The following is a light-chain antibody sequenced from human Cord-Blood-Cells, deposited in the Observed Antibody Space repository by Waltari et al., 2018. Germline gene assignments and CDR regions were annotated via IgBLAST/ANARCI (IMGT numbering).Light chain of an antibody. J-gene: IGKJ4*01. CDR2: GAS. CDR3: QQYNNWPPLT. Sequence: EIVMTQSPATLSASPGERATLSCRASQSVSSNLAWYQQKPVQAPRLRIYGASTRATGIPARFSGSGSGTEFTLTISSLQSEDFAVYYCQQYNNWPPLTFGGGTKVEIK. V-gene: IGKV3-15*01. CDR1: QSVSSN.